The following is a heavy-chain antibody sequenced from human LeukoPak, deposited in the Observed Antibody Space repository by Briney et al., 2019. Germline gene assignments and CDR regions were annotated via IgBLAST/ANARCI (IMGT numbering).Heavy chain of an antibody. CDR3: ARPHSRTLNYGMDV. CDR2: IYSGGST. D-gene: IGHD1-14*01. V-gene: IGHV3-53*01. CDR1: GFTVSSNF. J-gene: IGHJ6*02. Sequence: GGSLRLSCAVSGFTVSSNFMSWVRQAPGKGLEWVSVIYSGGSTYYADSVKGRFTISRDNSKNTLFLQMSSLRAEDTAVYYCARPHSRTLNYGMDVWGQGTTVTVSS.